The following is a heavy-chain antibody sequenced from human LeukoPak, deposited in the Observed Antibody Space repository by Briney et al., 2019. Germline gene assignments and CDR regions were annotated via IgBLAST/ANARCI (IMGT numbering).Heavy chain of an antibody. V-gene: IGHV1-18*01. J-gene: IGHJ4*02. Sequence: ASVKVSCKASGYTCTSYGISWVRPAPGQGGGWMVWISAYNGNTNYAQKLQGRVTMTTDTSTSTAYMKRRSLRSDDTAVYYCARDRNGYDFDYWGQGTLVTVSS. D-gene: IGHD5-12*01. CDR2: ISAYNGNT. CDR3: ARDRNGYDFDY. CDR1: GYTCTSYG.